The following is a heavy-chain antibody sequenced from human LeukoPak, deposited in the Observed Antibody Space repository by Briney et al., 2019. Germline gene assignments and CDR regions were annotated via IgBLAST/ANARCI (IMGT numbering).Heavy chain of an antibody. J-gene: IGHJ4*02. CDR1: GGSFRHYY. V-gene: IGHV4-34*01. CDR2: INHSGST. CDR3: ARGPDFYDSSGYYPI. D-gene: IGHD3-22*01. Sequence: SETLSLTCAVYGGSFRHYYWSWIRQPPGKGLEWIGEINHSGSTKYNPSLKSRVTISVDRSKNQFSLKLSSVTAADTAVYYCARGPDFYDSSGYYPIWGQGTLVTVSS.